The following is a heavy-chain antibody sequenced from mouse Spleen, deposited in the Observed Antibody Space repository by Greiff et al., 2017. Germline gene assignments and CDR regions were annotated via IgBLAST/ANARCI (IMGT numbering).Heavy chain of an antibody. CDR1: GYTFTDHT. CDR3: ARRGPLLLLYYFDY. Sequence: QVQLKESDAELVKPGASVKISCKVSGYTFTDHTIHWMKQRPEQGLEWIGYIYPRDGSTKYNEKFKGKATLTADKSSSTAYMQFSSLTSEDSAIYYCARRGPLLLLYYFDYWGQGTTLTVSS. D-gene: IGHD1-1*01. CDR2: IYPRDGST. J-gene: IGHJ2*01. V-gene: IGHV1-78*01.